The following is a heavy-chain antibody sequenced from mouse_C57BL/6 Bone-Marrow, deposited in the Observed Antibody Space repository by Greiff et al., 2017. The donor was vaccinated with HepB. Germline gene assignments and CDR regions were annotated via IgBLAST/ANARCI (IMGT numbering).Heavy chain of an antibody. Sequence: QVQLQQSGPGLVQPSQSLSITCTVSGFSLTSYGVHWVRQSPGKGLEWLGVIWSGGSTDYNAAFISRLIISKDNSKSQVFFKMNSLQADDTAIYYCARKRHYYGSSYYYAMDYWGQGTSVTVSS. V-gene: IGHV2-2*01. CDR2: IWSGGST. D-gene: IGHD1-1*01. J-gene: IGHJ4*01. CDR3: ARKRHYYGSSYYYAMDY. CDR1: GFSLTSYG.